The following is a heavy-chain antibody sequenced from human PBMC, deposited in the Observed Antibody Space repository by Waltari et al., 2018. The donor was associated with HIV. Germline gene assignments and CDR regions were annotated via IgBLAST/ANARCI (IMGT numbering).Heavy chain of an antibody. CDR3: AKDPLSALGYCSGGSCYQYYFDY. Sequence: EVQLLESGGGLVQPGGSLRLSCAASGFTFSSYAMSWVRQAPGKGLEWVSTISGSGGSTYYADSVKGRFTISRDNSKNTLYLQMNSLRAEDTAVYYCAKDPLSALGYCSGGSCYQYYFDYWGQGTLVTVSS. V-gene: IGHV3-23*01. CDR2: ISGSGGST. CDR1: GFTFSSYA. D-gene: IGHD2-15*01. J-gene: IGHJ4*02.